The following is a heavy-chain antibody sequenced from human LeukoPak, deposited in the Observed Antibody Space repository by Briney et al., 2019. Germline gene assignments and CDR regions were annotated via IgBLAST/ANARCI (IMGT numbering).Heavy chain of an antibody. D-gene: IGHD3-10*01. CDR3: ARHEHLHYYGLWFDP. J-gene: IGHJ5*02. CDR1: GYSISSGYY. V-gene: IGHV4-38-2*02. Sequence: SETLSLTCTVSGYSISSGYYWGWIRQPPGKGLEWIGSIYYSGSTYYNPSLKSRVTISVDTSKNQFSLKMSSVTAADTAVYYCARHEHLHYYGLWFDPWGQGTLVTVSS. CDR2: IYYSGST.